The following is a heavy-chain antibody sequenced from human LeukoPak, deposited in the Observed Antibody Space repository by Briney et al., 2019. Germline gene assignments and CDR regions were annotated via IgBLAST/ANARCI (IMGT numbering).Heavy chain of an antibody. J-gene: IGHJ6*02. V-gene: IGHV3-21*01. Sequence: PGGSLRLSCAASGFTFSSYSMNWVRQAPGKGLEWVSSISSSSSYIYYADPVKGRFTISRDNAKNSLYLQMNSLRAEDTAVYYCASRVITHMDVWGQGTTVTVSS. CDR3: ASRVITHMDV. CDR1: GFTFSSYS. CDR2: ISSSSSYI. D-gene: IGHD1-14*01.